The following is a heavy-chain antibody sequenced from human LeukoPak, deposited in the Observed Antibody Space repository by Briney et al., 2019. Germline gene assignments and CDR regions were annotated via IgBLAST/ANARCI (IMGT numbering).Heavy chain of an antibody. D-gene: IGHD5-18*01. Sequence: PGGSLRLSCAASGFTFSSYAMHWVRQAPGKGLDWVAVISNDGSKKYYADSVKGRFTISRDKSKNTLSLQVSSLRTEDTAVYYCAKDRYSYAFEYSDSWGQGTLVTVSS. V-gene: IGHV3-30*04. CDR1: GFTFSSYA. CDR2: ISNDGSKK. J-gene: IGHJ4*02. CDR3: AKDRYSYAFEYSDS.